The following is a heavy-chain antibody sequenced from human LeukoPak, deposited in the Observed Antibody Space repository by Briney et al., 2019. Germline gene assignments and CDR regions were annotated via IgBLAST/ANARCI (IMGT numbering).Heavy chain of an antibody. V-gene: IGHV1-18*01. D-gene: IGHD3-10*01. CDR1: GYTFSNFG. CDR2: ISAYLGNT. Sequence: ASVKVSCKASGYTFSNFGITWVRQAPGQGLEWMGWISAYLGNTNYAQKFQGRVTMTTHTSTSTAYLELRSLSSADTAVYYCARELHYGSGTSFDYWGQGSLVTASS. J-gene: IGHJ4*02. CDR3: ARELHYGSGTSFDY.